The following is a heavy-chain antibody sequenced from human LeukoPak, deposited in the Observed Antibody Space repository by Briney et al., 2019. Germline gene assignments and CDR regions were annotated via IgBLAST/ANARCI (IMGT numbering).Heavy chain of an antibody. D-gene: IGHD3-22*01. V-gene: IGHV3-11*01. CDR1: GFTFSDYY. Sequence: GGSLRLSCAASGFTFSDYYMSWIRQAPGKGLEWVSYISSSGSTIYYADSVKGRFTISRDNAKNSLYLQMNSLRAEDTAVYYCARDWRFYYDSSGKGCFAPGGREPLVPVS. CDR3: ARDWRFYYDSSGKGCFAP. J-gene: IGHJ5*02. CDR2: ISSSGSTI.